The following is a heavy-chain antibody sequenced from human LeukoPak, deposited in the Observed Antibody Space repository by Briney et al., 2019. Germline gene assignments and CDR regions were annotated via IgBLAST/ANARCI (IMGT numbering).Heavy chain of an antibody. Sequence: GGSLRLSCAASGFTFSSYSMNWVRQAPGKGLEWVSSISSSSSYIYYADSVKGRFTISRDNAKNSLYLQMNSLRAEDTAVYYCARDPYYYDSSGYPNGDYWGQGTLVTVSS. V-gene: IGHV3-21*01. CDR3: ARDPYYYDSSGYPNGDY. CDR1: GFTFSSYS. CDR2: ISSSSSYI. J-gene: IGHJ4*02. D-gene: IGHD3-22*01.